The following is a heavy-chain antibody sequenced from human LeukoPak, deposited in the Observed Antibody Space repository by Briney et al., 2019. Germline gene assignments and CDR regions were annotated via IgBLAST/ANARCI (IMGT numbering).Heavy chain of an antibody. V-gene: IGHV1-46*01. CDR3: AREVVSGNSALAFDC. Sequence: GASVTVSCKASGYTFTSYYMHWLRQAPAPRLEWMGIINPSGCSTSYAQKFLGRVTMSRDTSTSTVYMELRSLRSEDTAVYYCAREVVSGNSALAFDCWGQGTLVSVSS. CDR2: INPSGCST. J-gene: IGHJ4*02. CDR1: GYTFTSYY. D-gene: IGHD4-23*01.